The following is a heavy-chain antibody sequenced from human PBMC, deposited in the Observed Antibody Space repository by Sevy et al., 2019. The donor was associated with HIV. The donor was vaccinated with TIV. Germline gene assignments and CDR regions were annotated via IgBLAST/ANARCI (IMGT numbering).Heavy chain of an antibody. J-gene: IGHJ6*02. CDR1: GFTFSGSA. V-gene: IGHV3-73*01. CDR2: IRSKANSYAT. D-gene: IGHD2-8*01. Sequence: GGSLRLSCAASGFTFSGSAMHWVRQASGKGLEWVGRIRSKANSYATAYAASVKGRFTISRDDSKNTAYLQMNSLKTEDTAVYYCTSPYYPRQGNYYYYGMDVWGQGTTVTVSS. CDR3: TSPYYPRQGNYYYYGMDV.